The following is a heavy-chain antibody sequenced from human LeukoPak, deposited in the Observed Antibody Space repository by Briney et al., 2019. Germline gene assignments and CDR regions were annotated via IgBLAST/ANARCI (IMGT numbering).Heavy chain of an antibody. V-gene: IGHV3-33*02. CDR2: MWYDGSIK. Sequence: GRSLRLSCAASGFTFSNYGMHWVRQAPGKGLEWLAIMWYDGSIKYYADSAKGRFTISRDNSKNTVFLQMNSLRAEDTAVYYCARGRDGYNCYYYYMDVWGKGTTVTVSS. CDR1: GFTFSNYG. D-gene: IGHD5-24*01. J-gene: IGHJ6*03. CDR3: ARGRDGYNCYYYYMDV.